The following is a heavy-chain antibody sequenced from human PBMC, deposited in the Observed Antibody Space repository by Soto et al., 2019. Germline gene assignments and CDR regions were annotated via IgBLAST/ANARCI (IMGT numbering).Heavy chain of an antibody. CDR3: TRQDDY. CDR2: IYYSGST. J-gene: IGHJ4*02. CDR1: GGSISSTSYY. Sequence: PSATLSLTCTIYGGSISSTSYYWAWIRQPPGKGLEWIGSIYYSGSTYYNPSLRSRVTISVDTSKNQFSLKLRSVTAADTAVYFCTRQDDYWGQGTLVTVSS. V-gene: IGHV4-39*01.